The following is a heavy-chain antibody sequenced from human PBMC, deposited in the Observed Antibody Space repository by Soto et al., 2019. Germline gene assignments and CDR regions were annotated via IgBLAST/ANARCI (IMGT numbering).Heavy chain of an antibody. J-gene: IGHJ3*01. CDR3: AKDQGEGTYGDGLNGAFEV. CDR2: IYYGDGGEAT. V-gene: IGHV4-31*03. CDR1: GGSTPIAGYY. D-gene: IGHD4-17*01. Sequence: SETLSLTCTVSGGSTPIAGYYWSWIRQVPGKGLEFLAYIYYGDGGEATYYNPTLKSRITISLDTSKKQFSLELTSVTAADTAIYYCAKDQGEGTYGDGLNGAFEVWGQGTKVTVSS.